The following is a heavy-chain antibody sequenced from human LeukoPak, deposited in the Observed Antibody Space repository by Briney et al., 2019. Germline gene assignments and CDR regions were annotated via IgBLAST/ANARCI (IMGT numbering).Heavy chain of an antibody. V-gene: IGHV5-51*01. Sequence: GESLKISRKGSGYSLTSYWIGLVRQMPGKGLEWGGTIYPGDSDTRYSPSFQGQVTISADKSISTAYLQWSSLKASDTAMHYCARLRFDSSYYFDYWGQGTLVTVSS. CDR3: ARLRFDSSYYFDY. CDR2: IYPGDSDT. J-gene: IGHJ4*02. CDR1: GYSLTSYW. D-gene: IGHD6-6*01.